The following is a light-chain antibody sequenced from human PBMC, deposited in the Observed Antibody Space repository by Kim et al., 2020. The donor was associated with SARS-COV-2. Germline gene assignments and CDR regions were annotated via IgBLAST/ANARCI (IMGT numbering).Light chain of an antibody. J-gene: IGLJ6*01. CDR3: SALDSSLSARNV. V-gene: IGLV10-54*02. CDR2: RNN. Sequence: TATLTCTGNSNIVGNQGAAWLQQHQGHPPKLLSYRNNNRPSGISERFSASRLGNTASLTITGLQPEDEADYYCSALDSSLSARNVFGSGTKVTVL. CDR1: SNIVGNQG.